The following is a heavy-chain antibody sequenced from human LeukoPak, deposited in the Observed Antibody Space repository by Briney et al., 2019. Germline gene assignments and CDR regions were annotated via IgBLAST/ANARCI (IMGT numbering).Heavy chain of an antibody. V-gene: IGHV4-59*12. CDR3: ARDARGYYDSPFDY. CDR2: ISYSGST. J-gene: IGHJ4*02. D-gene: IGHD3-22*01. CDR1: GGSISSNY. Sequence: PSETLSLTCTVSGGSISSNYWSWIRQPPGKGLEWIGYISYSGSTNYNPSLKSRVTISVDTSKIQFSLKLSSVTAADTAVYYCARDARGYYDSPFDYWDQGTLVTVSS.